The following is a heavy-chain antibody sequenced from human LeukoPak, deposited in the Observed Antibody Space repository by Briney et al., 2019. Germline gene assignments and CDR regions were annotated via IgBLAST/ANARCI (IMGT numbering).Heavy chain of an antibody. J-gene: IGHJ4*02. D-gene: IGHD4-23*01. CDR3: ARRSVVTPSFDY. V-gene: IGHV4-30-4*08. Sequence: SETLSLTCTVSGYSISSGYYWSWIRQPAGKGLEWIGYIYYSGSTYYNPSLKSRVTISVDTSKNQFSLKLSSVTAADTAVYYCARRSVVTPSFDYWGQGTLVTVSS. CDR2: IYYSGST. CDR1: GYSISSGYY.